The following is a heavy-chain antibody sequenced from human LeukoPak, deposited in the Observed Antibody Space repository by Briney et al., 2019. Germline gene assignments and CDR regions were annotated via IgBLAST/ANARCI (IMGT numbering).Heavy chain of an antibody. CDR2: ISGSGGST. CDR3: AKHGAGYSSSWYWFDP. D-gene: IGHD6-13*01. V-gene: IGHV3-23*01. Sequence: GGSLRLSCAASGFTFSSYAMSWVRQAPGKGLECVSAISGSGGSTYYADSVKGRFTISRDNSKNTLYLQMNSLRAEDTAVYYCAKHGAGYSSSWYWFDPWGQGTLVTVSS. J-gene: IGHJ5*02. CDR1: GFTFSSYA.